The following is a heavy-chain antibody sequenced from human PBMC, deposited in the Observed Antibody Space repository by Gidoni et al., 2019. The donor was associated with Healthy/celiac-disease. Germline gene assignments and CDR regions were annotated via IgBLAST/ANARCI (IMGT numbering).Heavy chain of an antibody. CDR2: INPNSGGT. Sequence: QVQLVQSGAEVKKPGASVKVSCKASGYTFTGYYMHWVRQAPGQGLEWMGWINPNSGGTNYAQKFQGWVTMTRDTSISTAYVELSRLRSDDTAVYYCARSTVVVTAIPGAFDIWGQGTMVTVSS. D-gene: IGHD2-21*02. J-gene: IGHJ3*02. CDR3: ARSTVVVTAIPGAFDI. V-gene: IGHV1-2*04. CDR1: GYTFTGYY.